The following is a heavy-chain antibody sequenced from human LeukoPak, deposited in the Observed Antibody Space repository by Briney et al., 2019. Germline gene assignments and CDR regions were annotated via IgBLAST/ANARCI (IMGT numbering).Heavy chain of an antibody. J-gene: IGHJ4*02. V-gene: IGHV1-18*01. CDR1: GYTFTSYG. CDR3: ARDYRTPYRKKGKAGAPGY. CDR2: ISAYNGNT. Sequence: ASVKVSCKASGYTFTSYGISWVRQAPGQGLEWMGWISAYNGNTNYAQKLQGRVTMTTDTSTSTAYMELRSLRSDDTAVYYCARDYRTPYRKKGKAGAPGYGGRETLVTVSA. D-gene: IGHD1-14*01.